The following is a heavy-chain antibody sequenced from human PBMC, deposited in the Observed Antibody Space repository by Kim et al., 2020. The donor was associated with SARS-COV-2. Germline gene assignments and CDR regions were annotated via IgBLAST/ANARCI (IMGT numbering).Heavy chain of an antibody. CDR1: GFTFTSSA. V-gene: IGHV1-58*01. J-gene: IGHJ5*02. CDR2: IVVGSGNT. D-gene: IGHD3-16*02. Sequence: SVKVSCKASGFTFTSSAVQWVRQARGQRLEWIGWIVVGSGNTNYAQKFQERVTITRDMSTSTAYMELSSLRSEDTAVYYCAASPPNDYVWGSYRGWFDPWGQGTLVTVSS. CDR3: AASPPNDYVWGSYRGWFDP.